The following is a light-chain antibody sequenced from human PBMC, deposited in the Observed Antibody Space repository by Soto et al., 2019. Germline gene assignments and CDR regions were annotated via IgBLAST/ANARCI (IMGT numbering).Light chain of an antibody. Sequence: EIVFTQSPATLSLSPGERATLSCRASQSVSSYLAWYQQKPGQAPRLLIYDASNRATGIPARFSGSASGTDFTLTISSLEPEDFAVYYCQQRSNWPRTFGQGTKVDIK. J-gene: IGKJ1*01. CDR1: QSVSSY. CDR3: QQRSNWPRT. CDR2: DAS. V-gene: IGKV3-11*01.